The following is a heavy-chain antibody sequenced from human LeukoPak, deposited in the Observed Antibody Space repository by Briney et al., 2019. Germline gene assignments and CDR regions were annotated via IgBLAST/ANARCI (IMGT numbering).Heavy chain of an antibody. D-gene: IGHD4/OR15-4a*01. J-gene: IGHJ4*02. Sequence: GRSLRLSCAASGFTFSSYGMHWVRQAPGKGLEWLAVIWYDGSNIYYADPVKGRFAISRDNSKNTLYLQINSLRAEDTAVYYCARARNDYGTSSFSALDYWGQGTLVTVSS. CDR1: GFTFSSYG. CDR2: IWYDGSNI. CDR3: ARARNDYGTSSFSALDY. V-gene: IGHV3-33*01.